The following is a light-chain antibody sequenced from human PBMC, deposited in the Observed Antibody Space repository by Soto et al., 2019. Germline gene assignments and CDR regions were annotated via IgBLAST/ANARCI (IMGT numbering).Light chain of an antibody. CDR2: GVN. Sequence: QSALTQPASXXXXXXXXXXXXCTGXSSDVGSHNFVSWHQQHPGKAPKFMIYGVNNRPSGVSNRFSGSKSGNTASLTISGLQAEDEADYYCSSYTSTNTWVFGGGTQLTVL. CDR1: SSDVGSHNF. CDR3: SSYTSTNTWV. V-gene: IGLV2-14*01. J-gene: IGLJ3*02.